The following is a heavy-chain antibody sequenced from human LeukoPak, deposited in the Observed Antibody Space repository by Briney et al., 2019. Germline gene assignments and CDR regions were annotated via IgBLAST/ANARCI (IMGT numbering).Heavy chain of an antibody. V-gene: IGHV1-2*02. J-gene: IGHJ4*02. Sequence: ASVKVSRKASGYTFTVYHMHWVRQAPGQGHEWMGWINPNGGGTKYAPNFQDRVTMTTDKSISTVYMELISLRSDDTAVYYCARDPSSSYYLDYWGQGTLVTVTS. D-gene: IGHD6-6*01. CDR1: GYTFTVYH. CDR2: INPNGGGT. CDR3: ARDPSSSYYLDY.